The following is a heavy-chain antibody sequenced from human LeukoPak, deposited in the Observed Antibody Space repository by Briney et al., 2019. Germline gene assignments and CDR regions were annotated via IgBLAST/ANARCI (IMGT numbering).Heavy chain of an antibody. J-gene: IGHJ4*02. CDR3: AKDVRWLQLHYFDY. Sequence: GGSLRLSCAASGFTFSSYGMSWVRQAPGKGLEWVSAISGSGGSTYYADSVKGRFTISRDNSKNTLYLQMNSLRAEDTAVYYCAKDVRWLQLHYFDYWGQGTLVTVSS. CDR1: GFTFSSYG. CDR2: ISGSGGST. V-gene: IGHV3-23*01. D-gene: IGHD5-24*01.